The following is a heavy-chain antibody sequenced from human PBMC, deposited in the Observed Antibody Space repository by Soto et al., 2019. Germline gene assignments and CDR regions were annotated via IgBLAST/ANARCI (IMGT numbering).Heavy chain of an antibody. CDR1: GGSISSGGYY. V-gene: IGHV4-31*03. Sequence: QVQLQESGPGLVKPSQTLSLTCTVSGGSISSGGYYWTWIRQHPGKGLEWIGYIYYSGSTYYNPSLKSRFTLPVDTSKNQSARRVTPGPAANTAVYSWARSVFPWGQGTLVTVSS. CDR3: ARSVFP. CDR2: IYYSGST. J-gene: IGHJ5*02.